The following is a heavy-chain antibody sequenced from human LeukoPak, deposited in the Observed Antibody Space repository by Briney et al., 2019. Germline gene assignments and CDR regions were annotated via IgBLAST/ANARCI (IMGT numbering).Heavy chain of an antibody. CDR3: ARSPEWELLLFDY. CDR2: IYYSGST. Sequence: SETLSLTCTVSGGSISSYYWSWIRQPPGKGLEWIGYIYYSGSTNYNPSLKSRVTISVDTSKNQFSLKLSFVTAADTAVYYCARSPEWELLLFDYWGQGTLVTVSS. D-gene: IGHD1-26*01. J-gene: IGHJ4*02. V-gene: IGHV4-59*01. CDR1: GGSISSYY.